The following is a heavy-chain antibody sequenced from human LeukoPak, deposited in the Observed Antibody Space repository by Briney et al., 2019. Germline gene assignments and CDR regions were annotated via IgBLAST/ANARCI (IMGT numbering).Heavy chain of an antibody. V-gene: IGHV3-23*01. CDR1: GFTFSSYA. D-gene: IGHD4/OR15-4a*01. CDR2: ISGSGGST. Sequence: SGGSLRLSCAASGFTFSSYAMSWVRQAPGKGLEWVSAISGSGGSTYYADSVKGRFTISRDNSKNTLYLQMNSLRAEDTAVYYCASLTLRRSPPDVWGQGTTVTVSS. J-gene: IGHJ6*02. CDR3: ASLTLRRSPPDV.